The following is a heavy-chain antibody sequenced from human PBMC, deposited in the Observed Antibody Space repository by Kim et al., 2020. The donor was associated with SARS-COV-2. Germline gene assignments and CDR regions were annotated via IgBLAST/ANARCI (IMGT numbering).Heavy chain of an antibody. D-gene: IGHD4-17*01. V-gene: IGHV1-69*01. J-gene: IGHJ4*02. Sequence: KFQGRVTITADESTSTAYMELSSLRSEDTAVYYCARGARDYGDYEYYFDYWGQGTLVTVSS. CDR3: ARGARDYGDYEYYFDY.